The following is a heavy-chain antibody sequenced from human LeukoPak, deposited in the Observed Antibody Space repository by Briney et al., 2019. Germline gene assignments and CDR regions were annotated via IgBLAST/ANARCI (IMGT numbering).Heavy chain of an antibody. V-gene: IGHV5-51*01. CDR1: GYSFTNYW. Sequence: GESLKISCRDSGYSFTNYWIGWVRQMPGKGLEWRGIIYPGDSDTRYSPSFQGQVTISVDKSTSTAYLQWSSLKASDTAMYYCARPFASGSKSDRGWFDSWGQGTLVTVSS. CDR2: IYPGDSDT. CDR3: ARPFASGSKSDRGWFDS. J-gene: IGHJ5*01. D-gene: IGHD3-10*01.